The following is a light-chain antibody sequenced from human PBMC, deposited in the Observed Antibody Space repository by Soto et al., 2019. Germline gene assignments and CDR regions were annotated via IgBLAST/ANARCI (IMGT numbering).Light chain of an antibody. CDR1: SSNIGSNT. J-gene: IGLJ2*01. CDR3: ATWDDSLNAVV. V-gene: IGLV1-44*01. CDR2: SNN. Sequence: QSVLTQPPSASGTPGQRVTISCSGSSSNIGSNTVNWYQQLPRMAPKLLIYSNNQRPSGVPDRFSGSKFGTSASLAISGLQSEDEADYYCATWDDSLNAVVFGGGTKLTVL.